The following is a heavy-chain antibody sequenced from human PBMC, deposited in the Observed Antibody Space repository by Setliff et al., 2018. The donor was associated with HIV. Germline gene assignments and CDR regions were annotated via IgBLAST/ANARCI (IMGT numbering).Heavy chain of an antibody. CDR3: ARGGGSRAATSSYYYMDV. CDR2: SHYSGST. V-gene: IGHV4-59*01. D-gene: IGHD2-15*01. Sequence: SETLSLTCTVSGASIRSDYWSWIRQPPGRGLEWIGYSHYSGSTIYSPSLTGRVTISVDTSKSQFSLRLSSVTAADTAVYYCARGGGSRAATSSYYYMDVWGKGTTVTVSS. J-gene: IGHJ6*03. CDR1: GASIRSDY.